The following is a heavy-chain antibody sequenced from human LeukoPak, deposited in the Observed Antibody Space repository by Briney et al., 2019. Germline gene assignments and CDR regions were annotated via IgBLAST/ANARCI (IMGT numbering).Heavy chain of an antibody. D-gene: IGHD6-6*01. V-gene: IGHV4-4*09. CDR1: GDSISSYY. CDR2: IYTSGGT. Sequence: NSSGTLSLTCTVSGDSISSYYWSWIRQPPGKGLEWIGYIYTSGGTNYIPSLKGRVTISIDTSKNQFSLKLSSVTAADSAVYYCARLTRLSTSPDRYYLDYWGQGTLVTVSS. J-gene: IGHJ4*02. CDR3: ARLTRLSTSPDRYYLDY.